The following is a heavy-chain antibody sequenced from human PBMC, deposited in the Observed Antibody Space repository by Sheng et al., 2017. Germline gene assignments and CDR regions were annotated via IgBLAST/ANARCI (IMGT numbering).Heavy chain of an antibody. D-gene: IGHD4-17*01. J-gene: IGHJ3*02. Sequence: QVQLVQSGAEVKKPGSSVKVSCKASGGTFSSYAISWVRQAPGQGLEWMGGIIPIFGTANYAQKFQGRVTITTDESTSTAYMELSSLRSEDTAVYYCARGKQDEDNIDDYGDHQSAFDIWGQGTMVTVSS. CDR1: GGTFSSYA. V-gene: IGHV1-69*05. CDR3: ARGKQDEDNIDDYGDHQSAFDI. CDR2: IIPIFGTA.